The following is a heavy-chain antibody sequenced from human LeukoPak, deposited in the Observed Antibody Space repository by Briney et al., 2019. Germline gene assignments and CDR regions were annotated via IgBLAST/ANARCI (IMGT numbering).Heavy chain of an antibody. J-gene: IGHJ5*02. D-gene: IGHD6-19*01. CDR1: EFTFTSYE. CDR2: ISSSGNTI. Sequence: GGSLRLSCAASEFTFTSYELNWVRQAPGKGLEWVSYISSSGNTISYADSVKGRFTISRDNAKNSLYLQVISLRAEDTAVYYCARLVTAVAGTGWFDPWGQGTLVTVSS. V-gene: IGHV3-48*03. CDR3: ARLVTAVAGTGWFDP.